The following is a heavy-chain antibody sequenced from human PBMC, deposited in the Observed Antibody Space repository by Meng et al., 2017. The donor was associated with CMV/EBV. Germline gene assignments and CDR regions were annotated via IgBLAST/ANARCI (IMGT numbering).Heavy chain of an antibody. CDR2: IYYSGST. V-gene: IGHV4-31*03. CDR1: GGSISSGGYY. D-gene: IGHD3-22*01. CDR3: ARDGYYDSSGYYWNDAFDI. J-gene: IGHJ3*02. Sequence: SETLSLTCTVSGGSISSGGYYWSWIRQHPGTGLEWIGYIYYSGSTYYNPSLKSRVTISVDTSKNQFSLKLSSVTAADTAVYYCARDGYYDSSGYYWNDAFDIWGQGTMVTVSS.